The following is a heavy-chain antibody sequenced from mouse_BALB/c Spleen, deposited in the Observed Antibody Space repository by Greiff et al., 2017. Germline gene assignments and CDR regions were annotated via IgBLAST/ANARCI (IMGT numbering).Heavy chain of an antibody. CDR3: ARTTYYRYDGHYAMDY. CDR2: ISYSGST. Sequence: EVKLMESGPSLVKPSQTLSLTCSVTGDSITSGYWNWIRKFPGNKLEYMGYISYSGSTYYNPSLKSRISITRDTSKNQYYLQLNSVTTEDTATYYCARTTYYRYDGHYAMDYWGQGTSVTVSS. J-gene: IGHJ4*01. CDR1: GDSITSGY. D-gene: IGHD2-14*01. V-gene: IGHV3-8*02.